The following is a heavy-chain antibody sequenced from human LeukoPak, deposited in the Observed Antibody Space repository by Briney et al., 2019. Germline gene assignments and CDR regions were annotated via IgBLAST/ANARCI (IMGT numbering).Heavy chain of an antibody. CDR1: GFIFSSYW. J-gene: IGHJ3*02. CDR3: AKVLAITFGGVIVQDAFDI. Sequence: GGSLRLSCAASGFIFSSYWMHWVRHAPGKGLVWVSRIKSDGSSTRYADSVKGRFTISRDNAKNTLYLQMNSLRAEDTAVYYCAKVLAITFGGVIVQDAFDIWGQGTMVTVSS. CDR2: IKSDGSST. D-gene: IGHD3-16*02. V-gene: IGHV3-74*01.